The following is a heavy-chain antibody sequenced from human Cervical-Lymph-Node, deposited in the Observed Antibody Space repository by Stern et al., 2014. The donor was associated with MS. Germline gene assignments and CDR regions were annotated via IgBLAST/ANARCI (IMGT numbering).Heavy chain of an antibody. CDR2: IYYSGNT. CDR1: GDSISSDYY. CDR3: ARASRVSYYYYGMDV. V-gene: IGHV4-30-4*01. Sequence: QLQLQESGPGLAKPSQTLSLTCTVSGDSISSDYYWNWIRQPPGKGLEWIGHIYYSGNTYYSPSLKSRLTMSVDTSKNQVSLNLTSVTAADTAVYYCARASRVSYYYYGMDVWGQGTTVTVSS. D-gene: IGHD2-21*01. J-gene: IGHJ6*02.